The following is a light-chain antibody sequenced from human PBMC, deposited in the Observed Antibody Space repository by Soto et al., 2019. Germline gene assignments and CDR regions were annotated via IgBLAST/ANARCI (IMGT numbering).Light chain of an antibody. CDR3: QVWHSRSDHVV. CDR1: YIESKI. V-gene: IGLV3-21*02. Sequence: SYELTQPPSVSVAPGQTAKITCGGYYIESKIVHWYQQKPGQAPELVVYDDSDRPSGIPERFSGSNSENTATLTISGVEAGDEADYYCQVWHSRSDHVVFGGGTQLTVL. CDR2: DDS. J-gene: IGLJ2*01.